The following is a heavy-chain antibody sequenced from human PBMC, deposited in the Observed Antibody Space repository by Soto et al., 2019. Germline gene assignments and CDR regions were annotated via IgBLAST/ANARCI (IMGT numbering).Heavy chain of an antibody. D-gene: IGHD3-16*01. CDR1: GDSISSTYW. Sequence: QMKLQESGPGLVQPSGTLSLTCAVSGDSISSTYWWSWVRQPPGKGLEWIGEASHGGHTHFNSSLKSRVTISLDKSKNKFFLDVTSVTAADTAMYYCAPRFEGNLGGPLWGQGTMITVSS. V-gene: IGHV4-4*02. CDR3: APRFEGNLGGPL. J-gene: IGHJ3*01. CDR2: ASHGGHT.